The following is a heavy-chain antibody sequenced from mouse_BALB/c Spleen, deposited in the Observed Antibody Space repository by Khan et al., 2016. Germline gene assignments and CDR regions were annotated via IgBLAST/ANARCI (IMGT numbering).Heavy chain of an antibody. CDR2: IDPYDSET. Sequence: QVQLQQPGAELVRPGASVKLSCKASGHPFTTYWMNWVKQRPEQGLEWIGRIDPYDSETHYDQKFKDKAISTVDKSSSTAYMQLSGLTSEDSAVYYCARGSTVFDFWGQGTTLTVSS. CDR1: GHPFTTYW. V-gene: IGHV1-52*01. J-gene: IGHJ2*01. D-gene: IGHD1-1*01. CDR3: ARGSTVFDF.